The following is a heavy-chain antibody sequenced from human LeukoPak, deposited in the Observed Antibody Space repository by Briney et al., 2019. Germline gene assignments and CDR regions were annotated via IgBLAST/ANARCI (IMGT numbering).Heavy chain of an antibody. CDR1: GFTFSSYD. V-gene: IGHV3-13*01. CDR3: ARASLQYYYYGMDV. Sequence: AGGSLRLSCAASGFTFSSYDMHWVRQATGKGLEWVSAIGTAGDTYYPGSVKGRFTISRENAKNSLYLQMNSLRAGDTAVYFCARASLQYYYYGMDVWGQGTTVTVSS. CDR2: IGTAGDT. J-gene: IGHJ6*02. D-gene: IGHD2-2*01.